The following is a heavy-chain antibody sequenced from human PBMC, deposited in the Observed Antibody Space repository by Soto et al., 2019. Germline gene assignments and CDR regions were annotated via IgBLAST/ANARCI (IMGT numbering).Heavy chain of an antibody. CDR1: GYTFTSYG. Sequence: QVQLVQSGAEVKKPGASVKVSCKASGYTFTSYGISWVRQAPGQGLEWMGWISTYNGNTNYAQKLQGRVTMTTDTSTSTADMELRSLRSDDTAVYYCARVPATGYYYDSSGYYDFDYWGQGTLVTVSS. J-gene: IGHJ4*02. V-gene: IGHV1-18*01. D-gene: IGHD3-22*01. CDR2: ISTYNGNT. CDR3: ARVPATGYYYDSSGYYDFDY.